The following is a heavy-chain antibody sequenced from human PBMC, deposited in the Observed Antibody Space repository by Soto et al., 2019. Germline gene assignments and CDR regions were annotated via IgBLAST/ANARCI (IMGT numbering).Heavy chain of an antibody. V-gene: IGHV4-59*12. CDR1: GGSSSSYY. D-gene: IGHD3-3*01. CDR2: IYYSGST. CDR3: ARDSPSVWSGLMDV. Sequence: SETLSLTCTVSGGSSSSYYWSWIRQPPGKGLELIGYIYYSGSTYYNPSLKSRVTISVDTSKNQFSLKLSSVTAADTAVYYCARDSPSVWSGLMDVWGQGTTVNVSS. J-gene: IGHJ6*02.